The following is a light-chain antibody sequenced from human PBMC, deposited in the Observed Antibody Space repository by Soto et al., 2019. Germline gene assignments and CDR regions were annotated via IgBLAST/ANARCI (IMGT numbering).Light chain of an antibody. J-gene: IGKJ5*01. CDR3: QQYNSYPIT. CDR1: QSISSW. Sequence: DIQITQSPSTLSASVGERVTITCRASQSISSWLAWYQQKPGKAPKLLIYDASSLESGVPSRFSGSGSGTEFTLTISSLQPDDFATYYCQQYNSYPITFSQGTRLEI. V-gene: IGKV1-5*01. CDR2: DAS.